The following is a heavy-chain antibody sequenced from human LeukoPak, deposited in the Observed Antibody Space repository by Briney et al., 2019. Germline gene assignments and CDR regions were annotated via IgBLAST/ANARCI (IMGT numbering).Heavy chain of an antibody. J-gene: IGHJ4*02. Sequence: SETLSLTCTVSGGSVSSSYWSWIRQPPGKGLEWIGYIYYSGSTNYNPSLKSRVTISVDTSKNQFSLKLSSVTAADTAVYYCARDGGDSSGYLDYWGQGTLVTVSS. D-gene: IGHD3-22*01. CDR2: IYYSGST. CDR3: ARDGGDSSGYLDY. V-gene: IGHV4-59*02. CDR1: GGSVSSSY.